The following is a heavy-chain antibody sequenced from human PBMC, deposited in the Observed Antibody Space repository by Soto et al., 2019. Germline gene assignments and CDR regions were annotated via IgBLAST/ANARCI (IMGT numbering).Heavy chain of an antibody. CDR2: INYRGTT. Sequence: TLSLTCKGSGGPFTNGQSYLNWIRQHPEKGLEWMGYINYRGTTNYNPALKSRILISIDTSKNQFSLRLTSVTAADTAVYYCARDAPGAAPYWGQGTLVTVSS. CDR3: ARDAPGAAPY. V-gene: IGHV4-31*03. D-gene: IGHD6-13*01. CDR1: GGPFTNGQSY. J-gene: IGHJ4*02.